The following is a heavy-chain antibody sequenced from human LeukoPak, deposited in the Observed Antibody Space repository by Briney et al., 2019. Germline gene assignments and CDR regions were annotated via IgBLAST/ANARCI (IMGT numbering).Heavy chain of an antibody. J-gene: IGHJ4*02. CDR1: GFTFSSYA. Sequence: PGGSLRLSCAASGFTFSSYAMSWVRQAPGKRLEWVSAISASGGSTFYADSVKGRFTISRDNSKNTLYLQMNSLRAEDTALYYCAKGRGYSGYDFFDYWGQGTLVTVSS. CDR2: ISASGGST. V-gene: IGHV3-23*01. D-gene: IGHD5-12*01. CDR3: AKGRGYSGYDFFDY.